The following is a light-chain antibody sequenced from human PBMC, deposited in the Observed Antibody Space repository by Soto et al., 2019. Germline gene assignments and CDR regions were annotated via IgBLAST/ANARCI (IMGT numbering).Light chain of an antibody. CDR2: GAS. Sequence: EIVLTQSPGTLSLSPVERATLSCSPSQSVSSSYLAWYQQKPGQAPRLLIYGASTRATGIPARFSGSGSGTEFTLTISRLQSEDSAVYFCQQNNRWPHITFGQGTRLEIK. V-gene: IGKV3-15*01. CDR3: QQNNRWPHIT. CDR1: QSVSSSY. J-gene: IGKJ5*01.